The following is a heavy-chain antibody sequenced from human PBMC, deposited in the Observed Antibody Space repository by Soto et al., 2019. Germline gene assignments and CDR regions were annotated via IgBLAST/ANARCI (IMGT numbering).Heavy chain of an antibody. V-gene: IGHV2-26*01. CDR3: TRIEKGSATYT. D-gene: IGHD3-10*01. CDR1: GFSLSNTRMG. Sequence: QVTLKESGPVLVKPTETLTLTCTVSGFSLSNTRMGVSWILQPPGKSLEWLAHIFSNDEKSYSTSLKSRLTISKDTSKSQVVLSMTNMDPVDTATYYCTRIEKGSATYTWGQGTLVTVSS. J-gene: IGHJ5*02. CDR2: IFSNDEK.